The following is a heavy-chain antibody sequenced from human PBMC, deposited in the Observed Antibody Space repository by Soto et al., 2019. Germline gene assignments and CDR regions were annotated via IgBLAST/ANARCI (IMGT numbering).Heavy chain of an antibody. Sequence: EVQLLESGGGLVQPGGSLRLSCSASGFTFTTYAMSWVRLAPGKGLEWVSTISGSADSTYYADSVKGRFTISRDNSKSTLYLQMNSLRAEDTAVYYCTKGVDAQSCSTFSCLFYFDCWGQGTLVTVSS. D-gene: IGHD2-2*01. J-gene: IGHJ4*02. CDR1: GFTFTTYA. CDR2: ISGSADST. CDR3: TKGVDAQSCSTFSCLFYFDC. V-gene: IGHV3-23*01.